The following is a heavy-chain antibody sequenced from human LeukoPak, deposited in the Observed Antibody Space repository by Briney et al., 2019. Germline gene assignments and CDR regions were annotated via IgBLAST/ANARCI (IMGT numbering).Heavy chain of an antibody. D-gene: IGHD6-19*01. V-gene: IGHV1-18*01. J-gene: IGHJ5*02. Sequence: ASVKVSCKASGYTFTNYGISWVRQAPGQGLEWMGWISAYDGNTNYLQKFQGRATMTTDTSTSTAYMELRSLRSDDTAVYYCARVKGIAVAGTRTRSWFDPWGQGTLVTVSS. CDR3: ARVKGIAVAGTRTRSWFDP. CDR1: GYTFTNYG. CDR2: ISAYDGNT.